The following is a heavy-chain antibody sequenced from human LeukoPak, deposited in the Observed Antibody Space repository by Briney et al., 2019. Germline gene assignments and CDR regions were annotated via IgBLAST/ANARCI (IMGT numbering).Heavy chain of an antibody. CDR1: GFTFSSYW. CDR3: ARVYGDYDWGIYYYYMDV. CDR2: IKQDGSEK. J-gene: IGHJ6*03. V-gene: IGHV3-7*01. Sequence: GGSLRLSCAASGFTFSSYWMSWVRQAPGKGLEWVANIKQDGSEKYYVDSVKGRFTISRDNAKNSLYLQMNSLRAEDTAVYYCARVYGDYDWGIYYYYMDVWGKGTTVTVSS. D-gene: IGHD4-17*01.